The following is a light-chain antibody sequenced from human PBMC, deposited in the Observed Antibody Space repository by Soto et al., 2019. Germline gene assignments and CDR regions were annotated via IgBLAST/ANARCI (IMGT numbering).Light chain of an antibody. CDR1: QGIADT. V-gene: IGKV3-15*01. CDR2: ETS. J-gene: IGKJ4*01. Sequence: IVVTQSPATLSLSPGDRVTLTCRASQGIADTLAWYQHKPVQTPRLLIYETSNRATGVPTRFSGSRSGAEFTLTINSLQSEDFAVYYCQPYNNYPLTFGRGTKVDIK. CDR3: QPYNNYPLT.